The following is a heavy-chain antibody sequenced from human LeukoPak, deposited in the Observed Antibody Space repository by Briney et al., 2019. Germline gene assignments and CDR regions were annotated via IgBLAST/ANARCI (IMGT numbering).Heavy chain of an antibody. Sequence: GRSLRLSCAASGFTFSSYGMHWVRQAPGKGLEWVAVISYDGSNKYYADSVKGRFTISRDNSKNTLYLQMNSLRAEDTAVYYCAKDSTQYSGYDCNYWGQGTLVTVSS. CDR2: ISYDGSNK. V-gene: IGHV3-30*18. J-gene: IGHJ4*02. D-gene: IGHD5-12*01. CDR1: GFTFSSYG. CDR3: AKDSTQYSGYDCNY.